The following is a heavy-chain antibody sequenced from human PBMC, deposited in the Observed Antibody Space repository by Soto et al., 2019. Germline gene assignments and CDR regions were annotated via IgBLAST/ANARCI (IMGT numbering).Heavy chain of an antibody. CDR3: ASYMEDSCGYYCGMDV. J-gene: IGHJ6*02. Sequence: SVKVSCKASGGTFSSYAISWVRQAPGQGLEWMGGIIPIFGTANYAQKFQGRVTITADESTSTAYMELSSLRSEDTAVYYCASYMEDSCGYYCGMDVWGQGTTVTVSS. V-gene: IGHV1-69*13. D-gene: IGHD5-18*01. CDR1: GGTFSSYA. CDR2: IIPIFGTA.